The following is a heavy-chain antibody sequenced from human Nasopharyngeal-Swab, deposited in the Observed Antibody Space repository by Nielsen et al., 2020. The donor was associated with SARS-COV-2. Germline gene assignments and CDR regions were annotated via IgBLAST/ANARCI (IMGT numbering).Heavy chain of an antibody. CDR3: ARANLLPHIQLWAPRDYYYYYMDV. J-gene: IGHJ6*03. V-gene: IGHV1-69*13. D-gene: IGHD5-18*01. CDR2: IIPIFGTA. CDR1: GYTFTSYA. Sequence: SVKVSCKASGYTFTSYAISWVRQAPGQGLEWMGGIIPIFGTANYAQKFQGRVTITADESTSTAYMELSSLRSEDTAVYYCARANLLPHIQLWAPRDYYYYYMDVWGKGTTVTVSS.